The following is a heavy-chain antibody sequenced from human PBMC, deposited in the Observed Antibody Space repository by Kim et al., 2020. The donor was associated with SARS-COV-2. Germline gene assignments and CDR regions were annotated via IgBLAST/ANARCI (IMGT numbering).Heavy chain of an antibody. D-gene: IGHD6-13*01. V-gene: IGHV4-34*01. CDR1: GVSFNGFY. J-gene: IGHJ1*01. CDR2: INFSGRT. CDR3: ARGHSLGIAPETVEYFHP. Sequence: SETLSLTCGVHGVSFNGFYWTWIRQPPGGELEWIGEINFSGRTNYSPSLRSRVTMSVDSSKSQFSLNLTFVTAADTAVYYCARGHSLGIAPETVEYFHPWGQGVLVTVSS.